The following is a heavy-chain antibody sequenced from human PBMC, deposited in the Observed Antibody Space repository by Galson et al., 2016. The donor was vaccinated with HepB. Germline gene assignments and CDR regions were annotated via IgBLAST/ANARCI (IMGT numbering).Heavy chain of an antibody. CDR2: IKQDGSEK. J-gene: IGHJ6*02. Sequence: SLRLSCAASGFTLNNYALNWVRQAPGKGLEWVANIKQDGSEKYYVDSVKGRFTISRDNAKNSLYLQMNSLRAEDTAVYYCARDWSYYYYGMDVWGPGSTVTVSS. CDR3: ARDWSYYYYGMDV. CDR1: GFTLNNYA. V-gene: IGHV3-7*03. D-gene: IGHD3-3*01.